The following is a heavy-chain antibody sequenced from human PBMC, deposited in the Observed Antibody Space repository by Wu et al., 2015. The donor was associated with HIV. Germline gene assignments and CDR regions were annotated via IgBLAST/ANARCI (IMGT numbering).Heavy chain of an antibody. V-gene: IGHV1-2*02. J-gene: IGHJ3*02. Sequence: QVRLVQFGGEVKKPGASVKVSCKASGYTFTGFYLHWVRQAPGQGLEWMGWINPNSGDTNYAQKFRGRVTMTRDTSISTAYLELSRLRYDDTAVYYCARIRDWALHDAFDIWGQGTMVTVSS. D-gene: IGHD3/OR15-3a*01. CDR1: GYTFTGFY. CDR2: INPNSGDT. CDR3: ARIRDWALHDAFDI.